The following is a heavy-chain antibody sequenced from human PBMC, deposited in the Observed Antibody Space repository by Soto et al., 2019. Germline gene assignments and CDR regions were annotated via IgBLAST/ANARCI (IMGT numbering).Heavy chain of an antibody. CDR1: GFTFSSYW. J-gene: IGHJ5*02. D-gene: IGHD2-15*01. CDR2: IKQDGSEK. CDR3: ARGPHRVDCTGGSCFENARYNWFDP. V-gene: IGHV3-7*01. Sequence: EVQLVESGGGLVQPGGSLRLSCAASGFTFSSYWMSWVRQAPGKGLEWVANIKQDGSEKYYVDSVKGRFTISRDNAKNSLYLQMNSLRAEDTAVYYCARGPHRVDCTGGSCFENARYNWFDPWGQGTLVTVSS.